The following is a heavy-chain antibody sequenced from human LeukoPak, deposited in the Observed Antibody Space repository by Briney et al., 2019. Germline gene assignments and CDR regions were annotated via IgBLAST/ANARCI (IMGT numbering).Heavy chain of an antibody. CDR2: IQQDGSYQ. Sequence: GGSLRLSCAASGFTSDSYWMSWVRQAPGKGLEWVANIQQDGSYQYLVDSVKGRFTISRDNAKNSLYLQMNILRAEDTAVFYCLSGPGHCGQGTLVTVSS. CDR1: GFTSDSYW. CDR3: LSGPGH. V-gene: IGHV3-7*01. J-gene: IGHJ4*02.